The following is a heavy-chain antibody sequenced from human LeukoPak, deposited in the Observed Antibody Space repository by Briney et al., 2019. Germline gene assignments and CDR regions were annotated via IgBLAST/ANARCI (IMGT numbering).Heavy chain of an antibody. CDR2: INHSGST. CDR3: ARGDYYDSSGYYVDY. V-gene: IGHV4-34*01. D-gene: IGHD3-22*01. CDR1: GGSFSGYY. Sequence: SETLSLTCAVYGGSFSGYYWSWIRQAPGKGLEWIGEINHSGSTNYNPSLKSRVTISVDTSKNQFSLKLSSVTAADTAVYYCARGDYYDSSGYYVDYWGQGTLVTVSS. J-gene: IGHJ4*02.